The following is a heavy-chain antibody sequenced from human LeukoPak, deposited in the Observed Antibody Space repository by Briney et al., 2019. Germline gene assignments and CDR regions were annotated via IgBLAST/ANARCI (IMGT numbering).Heavy chain of an antibody. D-gene: IGHD3-22*01. Sequence: GASVKVSCKASGYTFTSYGISWVRQAPGQGLEWMGWISAYNGNTNYAQKLQGRVTMTTDTSTSTAYMELRSLRSDDTAVYYCARGLGRITMIVVVPRFDPWGQGTLVTVSS. V-gene: IGHV1-18*01. CDR3: ARGLGRITMIVVVPRFDP. J-gene: IGHJ5*02. CDR2: ISAYNGNT. CDR1: GYTFTSYG.